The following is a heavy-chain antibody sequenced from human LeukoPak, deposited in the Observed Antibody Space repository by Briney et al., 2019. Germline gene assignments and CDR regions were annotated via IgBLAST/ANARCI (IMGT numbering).Heavy chain of an antibody. CDR3: AREAVGQIFFDY. V-gene: IGHV3-64*04. Sequence: PGGSLRLSCSASGFVFSIYTMYWVRQAPGKGPEYVSTISGSGNGGSIYYADSVKGRFTISRDNSKNTLYLQMNSLRPEDTAVYYCAREAVGQIFFDYWGQGTLVTVSS. D-gene: IGHD4-23*01. CDR1: GFVFSIYT. J-gene: IGHJ4*02. CDR2: ISGSGNGGSI.